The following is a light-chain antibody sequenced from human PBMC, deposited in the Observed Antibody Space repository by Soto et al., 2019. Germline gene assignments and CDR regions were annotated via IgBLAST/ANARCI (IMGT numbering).Light chain of an antibody. J-gene: IGLJ1*01. CDR3: AAWDDSLSGGV. V-gene: IGLV1-47*02. CDR1: SFNIGFNY. CDR2: SND. Sequence: QAVVTQPPSASGTPGQTVTISCSGSSFNIGFNYVYWYQQLPGMAPKLLIHSNDERPSGVPDRFSGSKSGTSASLAISGLRSEDEAEYYCAAWDDSLSGGVFGTGNKLT.